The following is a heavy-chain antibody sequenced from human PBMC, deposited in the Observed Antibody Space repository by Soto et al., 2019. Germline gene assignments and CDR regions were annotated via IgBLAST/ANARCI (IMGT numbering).Heavy chain of an antibody. CDR3: ARGGGSSWSYYGMDV. Sequence: SETLSLTCDVYGGSFSGYYWSWIRQPPGKGLEWIGEIIQSGSTNSNPSLKSRVTISLDTSENQFSLKLTSVTAADTAVYYCARGGGSSWSYYGMDVWGQGTTVTVSS. D-gene: IGHD6-13*01. CDR1: GGSFSGYY. V-gene: IGHV4-34*01. CDR2: IIQSGST. J-gene: IGHJ6*02.